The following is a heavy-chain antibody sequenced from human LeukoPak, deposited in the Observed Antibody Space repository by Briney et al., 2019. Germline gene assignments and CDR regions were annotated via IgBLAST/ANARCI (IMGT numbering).Heavy chain of an antibody. J-gene: IGHJ4*02. CDR3: ARSIVGATSYFDY. V-gene: IGHV6-1*01. CDR2: TYYRSKWYN. Sequence: SQTLSLTCAISGDSVSSNSVAWNWIRQSPSRGLEWQGRTYYRSKWYNDFAVSVKSRITINPDTSKNQFSLQLNSVTPEDTAVYYCARSIVGATSYFDYWGQGTLVTVSS. CDR1: GDSVSSNSVA. D-gene: IGHD1-26*01.